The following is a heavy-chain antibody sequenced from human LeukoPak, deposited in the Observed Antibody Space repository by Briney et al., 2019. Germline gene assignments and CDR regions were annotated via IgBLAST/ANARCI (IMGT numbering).Heavy chain of an antibody. J-gene: IGHJ4*02. CDR2: ISGSGDRT. CDR1: GFTFNSYG. V-gene: IGHV3-23*01. Sequence: GGSLRLSCAASGFTFNSYGMSWVRQAPGKGLEWVSAISGSGDRTYYAGSVKGRFTISRDNSKNTLYLQMNSLRAEDTAVYYCAKARSITMSDYWGQGTLVTVSS. D-gene: IGHD3-22*01. CDR3: AKARSITMSDY.